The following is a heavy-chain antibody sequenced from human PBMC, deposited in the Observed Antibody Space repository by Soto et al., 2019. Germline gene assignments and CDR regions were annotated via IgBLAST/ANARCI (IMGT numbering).Heavy chain of an antibody. CDR1: GFTFSSYA. D-gene: IGHD3-10*01. J-gene: IGHJ6*02. V-gene: IGHV3-30-3*01. Sequence: QVQLVESGGGVVQPGRSLRLSCAASGFTFSSYAMHWVRQAPGKGLEWVAVISYDGSNKYYADSVKGRFTISRDNSKNTLYLQMNSLRAEDTAVYYCASIWFGDQNYYYYYGMDVWGQGTTVTVSS. CDR2: ISYDGSNK. CDR3: ASIWFGDQNYYYYYGMDV.